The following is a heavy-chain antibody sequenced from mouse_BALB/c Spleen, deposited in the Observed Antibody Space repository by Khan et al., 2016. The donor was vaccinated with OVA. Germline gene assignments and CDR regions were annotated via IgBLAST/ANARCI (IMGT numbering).Heavy chain of an antibody. Sequence: EVQLQESGPGLVKPSQSLSLTCTVTGYSITSGYGWNWIRQFPGNKLEWMGYISYSGSNNYNPSLKSRISITRATSKNQFFLQLNSVTTEDTATYYCARTARIKYWGQGTTLTVSS. D-gene: IGHD1-2*01. CDR1: GYSITSGYG. V-gene: IGHV3-2*02. CDR3: ARTARIKY. J-gene: IGHJ2*01. CDR2: ISYSGSN.